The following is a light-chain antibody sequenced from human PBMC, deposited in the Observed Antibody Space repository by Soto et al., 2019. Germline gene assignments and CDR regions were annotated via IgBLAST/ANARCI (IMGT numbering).Light chain of an antibody. CDR3: QQYGSSTPGT. CDR2: GAS. J-gene: IGKJ1*01. Sequence: EIVLTQSPGTLSLSPGERATLSCRASQSVSSSYLAWYQQKPGQAPRLLIYGASSRATGIPDRFSGSGSGTDFTLTISRLEPEDFAVYYCQQYGSSTPGTFGQGTKVDI. CDR1: QSVSSSY. V-gene: IGKV3-20*01.